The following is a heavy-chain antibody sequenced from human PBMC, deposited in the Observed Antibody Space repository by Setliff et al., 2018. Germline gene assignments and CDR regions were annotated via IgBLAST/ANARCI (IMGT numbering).Heavy chain of an antibody. J-gene: IGHJ6*02. CDR2: ISSSSSTI. Sequence: GESLKISCAASGFTFSSYSMNWVRQAPGKGLEWVSYISSSSSTIYYADSVKGRFTISRDNAKNSLYLQMNSLRAEDTAVYYCSRDNIGSGWDFRRKLYYYYGMDVWGQGTTVTVSS. V-gene: IGHV3-48*04. CDR1: GFTFSSYS. D-gene: IGHD6-19*01. CDR3: SRDNIGSGWDFRRKLYYYYGMDV.